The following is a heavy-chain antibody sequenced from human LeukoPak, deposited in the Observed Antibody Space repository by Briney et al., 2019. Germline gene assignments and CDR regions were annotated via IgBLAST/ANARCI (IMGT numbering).Heavy chain of an antibody. CDR1: GGSLSNFY. CDR3: ARDRAPYASGTIGAFDI. D-gene: IGHD3-10*01. Sequence: SETLSLTCTVSGGSLSNFYWSWIRQPPRKGLEYLGYIFYNGNTNYNPPLKSRVSISVDTSKNQFSLRLSSVTAADTAIYYCARDRAPYASGTIGAFDIWGQGTMVTVSS. J-gene: IGHJ3*02. CDR2: IFYNGNT. V-gene: IGHV4-59*01.